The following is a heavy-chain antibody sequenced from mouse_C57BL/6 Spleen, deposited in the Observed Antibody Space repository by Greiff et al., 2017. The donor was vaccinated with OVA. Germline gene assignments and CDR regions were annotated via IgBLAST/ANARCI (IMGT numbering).Heavy chain of an antibody. J-gene: IGHJ1*03. V-gene: IGHV1-61*01. CDR2: IYPSDSET. CDR3: ARGWDYGNYDWYFDV. D-gene: IGHD2-1*01. Sequence: VQLQQPGAELVRPGSSVKLSCKASGYTFTSYWMDWVKQRPGQGLEWIGNIYPSDSETHYNQKFKDKATLTVDKSSSTAYMQLSSLTSEDSAVYYCARGWDYGNYDWYFDVWGTGTTVTVSS. CDR1: GYTFTSYW.